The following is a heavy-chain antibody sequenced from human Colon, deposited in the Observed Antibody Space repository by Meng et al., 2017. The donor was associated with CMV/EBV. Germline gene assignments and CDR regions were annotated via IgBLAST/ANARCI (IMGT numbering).Heavy chain of an antibody. CDR1: GYTFNSYP. Sequence: QDHLVQSGAEVKKPGASLKVSCTASGYTFNSYPISWVRQAPGQGLEWMGWISTYNGNTNYAQKFQGRLTLTTDTSTSTAYMELRGLRSDDTAVYYCAREKATVTTFMLLYWGLGTLVTVSS. CDR3: AREKATVTTFMLLY. V-gene: IGHV1-18*01. J-gene: IGHJ4*02. D-gene: IGHD4-17*01. CDR2: ISTYNGNT.